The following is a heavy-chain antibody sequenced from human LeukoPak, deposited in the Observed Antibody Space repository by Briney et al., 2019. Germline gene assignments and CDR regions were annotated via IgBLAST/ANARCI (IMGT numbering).Heavy chain of an antibody. D-gene: IGHD6-13*01. CDR2: IIPILGIA. CDR1: GGTFSSYA. Sequence: SVKVSCKASGGTFSSYAISWVRQAPGQGLEWMGRIIPILGIANYAQKFQGRVTITADKSTSTAYMELSSLRSEDTAVYYCASLRSAAAGTHYYYGMDVWGQGTTVTDSS. CDR3: ASLRSAAAGTHYYYGMDV. J-gene: IGHJ6*02. V-gene: IGHV1-69*04.